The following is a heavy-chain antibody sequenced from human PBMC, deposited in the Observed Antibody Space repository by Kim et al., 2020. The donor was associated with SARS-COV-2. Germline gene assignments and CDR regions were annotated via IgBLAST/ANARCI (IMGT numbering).Heavy chain of an antibody. CDR3: AKSGQFDC. CDR2: GGGT. D-gene: IGHD3-10*01. J-gene: IGHJ4*02. Sequence: GGGTYDADSVKGRFIISRDNPNNTLYLQMNSLRAEDTAVYYCAKSGQFDCWGQGTLVTVSS. V-gene: IGHV3-23*01.